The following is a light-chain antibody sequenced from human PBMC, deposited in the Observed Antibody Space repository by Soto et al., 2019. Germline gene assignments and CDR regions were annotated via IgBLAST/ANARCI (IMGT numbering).Light chain of an antibody. CDR3: SSYAGSNIHYV. CDR2: EVS. CDR1: SSDVGGYNY. J-gene: IGLJ1*01. V-gene: IGLV2-8*01. Sequence: QSALTQPPSASGSPGQSVTISCTGTSSDVGGYNYVSWYQQHPGKAPKLMIYEVSKRPSGVPDRFSGSKSGNTASLTVSRLQAEDEADYYCSSYAGSNIHYVFGTGTKLTVL.